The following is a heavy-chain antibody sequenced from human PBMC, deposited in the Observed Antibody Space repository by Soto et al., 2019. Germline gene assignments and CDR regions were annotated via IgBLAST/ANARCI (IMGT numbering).Heavy chain of an antibody. CDR2: ISAYNGNT. CDR1: GYTFTSYG. Sequence: ASVKVSCKASGYTFTSYGISWVRQAPGQGLEWMGWISAYNGNTNYAQKLQGRVTMTTDTSTSTAYMELRSLRSDDTAVYYCERDAYGDYHNWFEPWGQGTLVTVSS. V-gene: IGHV1-18*01. CDR3: ERDAYGDYHNWFEP. J-gene: IGHJ5*02. D-gene: IGHD4-17*01.